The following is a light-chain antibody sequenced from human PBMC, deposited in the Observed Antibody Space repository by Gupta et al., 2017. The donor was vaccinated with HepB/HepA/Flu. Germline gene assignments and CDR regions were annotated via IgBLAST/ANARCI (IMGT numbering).Light chain of an antibody. CDR1: QSISSW. J-gene: IGKJ3*01. Sequence: DIQMTQSPSTLSASVGDRVTITCRASQSISSWLAWYQQKPGKAPKLLIYKASSLESGVPSRFSGSGSGTEFTLTISSLQADDFATYYCLQYNSYPFTFGPGTKVDIK. CDR3: LQYNSYPFT. V-gene: IGKV1-5*03. CDR2: KAS.